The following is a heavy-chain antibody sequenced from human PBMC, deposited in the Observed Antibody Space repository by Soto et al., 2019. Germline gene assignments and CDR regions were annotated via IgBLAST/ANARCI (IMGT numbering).Heavy chain of an antibody. Sequence: ASVKVSCKASGYTFTSYAMHWVRQAPGQRLEWMGWINAGNGNTKYSQKFQGRVTITRDTSASTAYMELSSLRSEDTAVYYCACNVVVVTALDYWGLRAVVPVSS. CDR3: ACNVVVVTALDY. D-gene: IGHD2-21*02. CDR2: INAGNGNT. J-gene: IGHJ4*02. CDR1: GYTFTSYA. V-gene: IGHV1-3*01.